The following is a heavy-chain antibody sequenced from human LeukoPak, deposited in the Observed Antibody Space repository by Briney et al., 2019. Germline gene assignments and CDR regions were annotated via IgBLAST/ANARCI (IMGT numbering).Heavy chain of an antibody. CDR2: MNPNSGNT. J-gene: IGHJ3*02. Sequence: ASVKVSCKASGYTFTSYDINWVRQATGQGLEWMGWMNPNSGNTGYAQKFQGRVTMTRNTSISTAYMELSSLRSEDTAVYYCARGLQRLGELSLRSDAFDIWGQGTMVTVSS. D-gene: IGHD3-16*02. V-gene: IGHV1-8*01. CDR3: ARGLQRLGELSLRSDAFDI. CDR1: GYTFTSYD.